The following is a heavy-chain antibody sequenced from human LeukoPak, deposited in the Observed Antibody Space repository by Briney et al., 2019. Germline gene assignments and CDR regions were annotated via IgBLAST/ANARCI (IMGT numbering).Heavy chain of an antibody. CDR2: ISSSGSTI. CDR1: GFTFSDYY. Sequence: NPGGSLRLSCAASGFTFSDYYMSWIRQAPGKGLEWVSYISSSGSTIYYADSVKGRFTISGDNAKNSLYLQMNSLRAEDTAVYYCARDRLAYYYDSSGPPTYWGQGTLVTVSS. CDR3: ARDRLAYYYDSSGPPTY. V-gene: IGHV3-11*04. J-gene: IGHJ4*02. D-gene: IGHD3-22*01.